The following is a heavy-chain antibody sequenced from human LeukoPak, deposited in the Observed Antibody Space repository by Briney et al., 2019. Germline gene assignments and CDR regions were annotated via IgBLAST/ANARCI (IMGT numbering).Heavy chain of an antibody. V-gene: IGHV3-48*04. CDR3: AREYNWNRQGFDY. Sequence: GGSLRLSCAASGFTFSSYSMNWVRQAPGKGLEWVSYISSSSSTIYYADSVKGRFTISRDNAKNSLYLQMNSLRAEDTAVYYCAREYNWNRQGFDYWGQGTLVTVSS. CDR1: GFTFSSYS. CDR2: ISSSSSTI. J-gene: IGHJ4*02. D-gene: IGHD1-20*01.